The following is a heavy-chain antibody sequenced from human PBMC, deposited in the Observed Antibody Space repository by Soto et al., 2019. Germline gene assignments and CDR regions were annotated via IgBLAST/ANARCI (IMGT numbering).Heavy chain of an antibody. J-gene: IGHJ5*02. CDR3: ARTYYGPLWWFDP. D-gene: IGHD3-3*01. CDR1: GGSISSSNW. Sequence: PSETLSLTCAVSGGSISSSNWWSWVRQPPGKGLEWIGEIYHSGSTNYNPSLKSRVTISVDTSKNQFSLKLSSVTAADTAVYYCARTYYGPLWWFDPWGPGTLVTVAS. CDR2: IYHSGST. V-gene: IGHV4-4*02.